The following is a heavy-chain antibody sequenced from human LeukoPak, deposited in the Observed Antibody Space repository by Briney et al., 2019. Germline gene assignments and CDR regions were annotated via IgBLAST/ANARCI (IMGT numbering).Heavy chain of an antibody. D-gene: IGHD4/OR15-4a*01. V-gene: IGHV4-59*01. J-gene: IGHJ4*02. CDR3: AGIVPYDYGYIDH. Sequence: PSETLSPTCTVSGGSISTYHWGWIRQPPGKGLEWIGYISYSGGTKYNPSLQSRVTVSLDTSKNQFSLKLSSVTAADTAVYYCAGIVPYDYGYIDHWGQGTLVTVSS. CDR2: ISYSGGT. CDR1: GGSISTYH.